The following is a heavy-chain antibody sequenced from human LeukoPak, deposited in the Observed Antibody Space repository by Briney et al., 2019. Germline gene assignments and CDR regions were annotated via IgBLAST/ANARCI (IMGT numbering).Heavy chain of an antibody. V-gene: IGHV4-59*01. CDR3: ARAAEGARGPRWAFDI. CDR1: GGSISSYY. J-gene: IGHJ3*02. Sequence: SETLSLTCTVSGGSISSYYWSWIRQPPGKGLEWIGYIYYSGSTNYNPSLKSRVTISVDTSKNQFSLKLSPVTAADTAVYYCARAAEGARGPRWAFDIWGQGTMVTVSS. CDR2: IYYSGST. D-gene: IGHD1-26*01.